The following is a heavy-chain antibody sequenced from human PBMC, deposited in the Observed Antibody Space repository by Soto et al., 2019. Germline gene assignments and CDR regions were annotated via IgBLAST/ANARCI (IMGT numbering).Heavy chain of an antibody. CDR3: AHRPPGGKQLEDNGFDP. J-gene: IGHJ5*02. D-gene: IGHD6-13*01. V-gene: IGHV2-5*02. CDR2: IYWDDDK. CDR1: GFALSTSGVG. Sequence: QITLKESGPTLVKPTQTLTLTCTFSGFALSTSGVGVGWIRQPPGKALEWLALIYWDDDKRYSPSLKSRLTITKDATKNQVVLTITNIDPLDTATYYCAHRPPGGKQLEDNGFDPWGQGTLVTVSS.